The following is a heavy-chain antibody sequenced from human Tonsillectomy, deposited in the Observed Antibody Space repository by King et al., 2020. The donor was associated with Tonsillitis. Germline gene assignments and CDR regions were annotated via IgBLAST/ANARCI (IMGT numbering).Heavy chain of an antibody. CDR2: FSWQSDSI. CDR1: GFTLDDYT. CDR3: ARIYRGMDV. V-gene: IGHV3-9*01. D-gene: IGHD2-15*01. J-gene: IGHJ6*02. Sequence: VQLVQSGGGLVQPGRSLILSCVASGFTLDDYTMHWVRQVLGKGLEWVSGFSWQSDSIGYADSVKGRFTISRDSAKNSLYLQMNSLRVEDTALYYCARIYRGMDVWGQGTTVTVSS.